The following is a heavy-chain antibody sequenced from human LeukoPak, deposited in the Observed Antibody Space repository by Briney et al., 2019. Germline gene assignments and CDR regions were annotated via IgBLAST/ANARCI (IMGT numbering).Heavy chain of an antibody. Sequence: TGGSLRLSCAASGFTFDDYAMHWVRQAPGKGLEWVSGISWNSGSIGYADSAKGRFTISRDNAKNSLYLQMNSLRAEDTALYYCATGERYSYGQSDFDYWGQGTLVTVSS. D-gene: IGHD5-18*01. CDR1: GFTFDDYA. V-gene: IGHV3-9*01. J-gene: IGHJ4*02. CDR3: ATGERYSYGQSDFDY. CDR2: ISWNSGSI.